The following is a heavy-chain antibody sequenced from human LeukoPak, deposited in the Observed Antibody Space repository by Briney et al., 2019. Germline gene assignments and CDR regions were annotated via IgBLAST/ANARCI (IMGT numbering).Heavy chain of an antibody. Sequence: GASVKVSCKVSGYTLTELSMHWVRQAPGKGLEWMGGFDPEDGETIYAQKFQGRVTMTEDTSTDTAYMELSSLRSDDTAVYYCARDGYYDSSGYNHYGMDVWGQGTTVTVSS. CDR1: GYTLTELS. CDR3: ARDGYYDSSGYNHYGMDV. D-gene: IGHD3-22*01. CDR2: FDPEDGET. V-gene: IGHV1-24*01. J-gene: IGHJ6*02.